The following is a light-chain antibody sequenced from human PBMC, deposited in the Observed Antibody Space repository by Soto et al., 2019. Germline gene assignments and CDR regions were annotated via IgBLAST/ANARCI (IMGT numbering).Light chain of an antibody. CDR3: QQYNNWPPWT. Sequence: EVVMTQSPASLSASPGERVTLSCRASQNIRSSLAWYQQRPGQAPRLLIYGASTRATGIPARFSGSGSGTEFTLTISSLQSEDFAVYYCQQYNNWPPWTFGQGTKVDIK. CDR1: QNIRSS. V-gene: IGKV3-15*01. CDR2: GAS. J-gene: IGKJ1*01.